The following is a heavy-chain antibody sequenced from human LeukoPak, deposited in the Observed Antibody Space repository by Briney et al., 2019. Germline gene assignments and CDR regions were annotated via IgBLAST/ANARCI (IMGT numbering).Heavy chain of an antibody. CDR3: AKGGLGCSSTSCFDY. CDR1: GFTYSNYA. D-gene: IGHD2-2*01. CDR2: VSGSGGST. J-gene: IGHJ4*02. Sequence: PGGSVRLSCAVSGFTYSNYAMTWVRQAPGKGLEWVSSVSGSGGSTCYADSVKGRFTISRDNSKNTLYLQMNSLRAEDTAVYYCAKGGLGCSSTSCFDYWGQGTLVTVSS. V-gene: IGHV3-23*01.